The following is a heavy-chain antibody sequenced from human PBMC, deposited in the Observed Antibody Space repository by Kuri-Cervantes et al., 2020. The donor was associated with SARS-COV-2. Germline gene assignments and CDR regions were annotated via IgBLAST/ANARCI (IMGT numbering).Heavy chain of an antibody. J-gene: IGHJ6*02. Sequence: GGSLRLSCAASGFTFSSYAMNWVRQAPGKGLEWVAFIRYTGSNKYYADSVKGRFAISRDTPKNTLYLQMNSLRAEDTAIYYCAKEGANFGMDVWGQGTTVTVSS. CDR2: IRYTGSNK. CDR3: AKEGANFGMDV. CDR1: GFTFSSYA. D-gene: IGHD4/OR15-4a*01. V-gene: IGHV3-30*02.